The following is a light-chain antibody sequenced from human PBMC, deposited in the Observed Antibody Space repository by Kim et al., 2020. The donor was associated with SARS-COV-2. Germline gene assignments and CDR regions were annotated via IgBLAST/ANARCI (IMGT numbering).Light chain of an antibody. CDR2: DVT. V-gene: IGLV2-14*03. CDR1: TSEVGGYDF. J-gene: IGLJ1*01. Sequence: GHPITIYCPGTTSEVGGYDFVLWVHNHPGKAPKTIIFDVTNRPSGVSNRFSGSKSGNTASLTISGLQAEEEADYYCSSYTSSSTDVFGTGTKVTVL. CDR3: SSYTSSSTDV.